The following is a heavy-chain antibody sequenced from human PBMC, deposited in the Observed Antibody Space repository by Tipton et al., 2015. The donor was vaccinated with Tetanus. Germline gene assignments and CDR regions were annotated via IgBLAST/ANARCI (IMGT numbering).Heavy chain of an antibody. CDR1: GGSVRSGDYS. CDR3: ARGTGDY. J-gene: IGHJ4*02. V-gene: IGHV4-61*08. CDR2: ISSGGST. Sequence: TLSLTCTVSGGSVRSGDYSWNWIRQPPGKGLEWLAHISSGGSTNSNYSLKSRITMSRDTSKNQFSLKLSSVTAADTAVYYCARGTGDYWGQGTLVTVSS. D-gene: IGHD1-14*01.